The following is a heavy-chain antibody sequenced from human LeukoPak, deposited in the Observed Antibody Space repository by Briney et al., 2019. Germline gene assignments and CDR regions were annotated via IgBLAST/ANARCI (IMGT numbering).Heavy chain of an antibody. Sequence: GGSQRLSCTASGFIFSTSWMSWVRQAPGKGLEWLAVVSYDGRTTFYADSVKGRFTISRDNSKNTLDLEMDSLRTEDTAVYYCAKEPTSYSSGWYFHDWGQGTLVIVSS. CDR2: VSYDGRTT. D-gene: IGHD6-25*01. V-gene: IGHV3-30*18. J-gene: IGHJ1*01. CDR3: AKEPTSYSSGWYFHD. CDR1: GFIFSTSW.